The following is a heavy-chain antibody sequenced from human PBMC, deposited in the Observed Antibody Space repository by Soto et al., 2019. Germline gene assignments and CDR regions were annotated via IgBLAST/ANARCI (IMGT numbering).Heavy chain of an antibody. V-gene: IGHV3-30*18. J-gene: IGHJ6*03. CDR2: ISYDGSNK. CDR3: AKVRYYYYYYYMDV. CDR1: GFTFSSYG. Sequence: QVQLVESGGGVVQPGRSLRLSCAASGFTFSSYGMHWVRQAPGKGLEWVAVISYDGSNKYYADSVKGRFTISRDNSKNTLYLQMNSLRAEDTAVYYCAKVRYYYYYYYMDVWGKGTTVTVSS.